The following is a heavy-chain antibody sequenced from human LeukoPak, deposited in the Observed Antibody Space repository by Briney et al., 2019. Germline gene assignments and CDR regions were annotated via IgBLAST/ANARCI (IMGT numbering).Heavy chain of an antibody. CDR2: SRNTASIYTT. V-gene: IGHV3-72*01. D-gene: IGHD2-2*01. CDR1: GFTFSDHD. J-gene: IGHJ4*02. Sequence: PGGSLRLSCAASGFTFSDHDMDWVRQAPGKGLQWVGRSRNTASIYTTKYAASVKGRFTISRDNSKNTLYLQMNSLRAEDTAVYYCAKDVLSSTLLNVPLDYWGQGTLVTVSS. CDR3: AKDVLSSTLLNVPLDY.